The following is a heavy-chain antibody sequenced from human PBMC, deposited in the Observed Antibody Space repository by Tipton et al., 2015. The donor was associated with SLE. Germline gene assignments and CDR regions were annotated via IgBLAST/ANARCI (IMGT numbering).Heavy chain of an antibody. V-gene: IGHV3-33*01. CDR3: ARGPYDYIWGSYRGYFDY. Sequence: SLRLSCAASGFMLSNSDMYWVRQAPGKGLEWVAIIWYDGNTKYYADSVKGRLTISRDNSKNTLYLQMNSLRAEDTAVYYCARGPYDYIWGSYRGYFDYWGQGTLVTVSS. D-gene: IGHD3-16*02. J-gene: IGHJ4*02. CDR1: GFMLSNSD. CDR2: IWYDGNTK.